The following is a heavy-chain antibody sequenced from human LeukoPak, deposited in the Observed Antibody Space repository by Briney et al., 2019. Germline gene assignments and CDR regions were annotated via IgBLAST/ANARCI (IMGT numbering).Heavy chain of an antibody. D-gene: IGHD3-22*01. J-gene: IGHJ3*02. CDR1: GFTFSSYG. V-gene: IGHV3-30*18. CDR3: AKSSSSGYLDAFDI. Sequence: PGRSLRPSCAASGFTFSSYGMHWVRQAPGKGLEWVAVISYDGSNKYYADSVKGRFTISRDNSKNTLYLQMNSLRAEDTAVYYCAKSSSSGYLDAFDIWGQGTMVTVSS. CDR2: ISYDGSNK.